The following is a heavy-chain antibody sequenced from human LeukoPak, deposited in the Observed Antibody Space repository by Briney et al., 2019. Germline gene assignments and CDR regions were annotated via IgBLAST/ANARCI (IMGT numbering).Heavy chain of an antibody. J-gene: IGHJ4*02. Sequence: QPGGSLRLSCAASGFTFSSYGMHWVRQAPGKGLEWVAVISYDGSNKYYADSVKGRFTISRDNSKNTLYLQMNSLRAEDTAVYYCAKESSSGLRYFDWLPDYWGQGTLVTVSS. V-gene: IGHV3-30*18. D-gene: IGHD3-9*01. CDR2: ISYDGSNK. CDR3: AKESSSGLRYFDWLPDY. CDR1: GFTFSSYG.